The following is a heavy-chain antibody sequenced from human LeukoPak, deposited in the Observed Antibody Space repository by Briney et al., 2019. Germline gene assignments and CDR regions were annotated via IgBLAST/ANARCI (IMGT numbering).Heavy chain of an antibody. V-gene: IGHV1-69*13. CDR1: GGTFSSYA. J-gene: IGHJ5*02. CDR3: ARVDQNWFDP. D-gene: IGHD2-2*01. Sequence: GASVKVSCKASGGTFSSYAISWVRQAPGQGLEWMGGIIPIFGTANYAQKFQGRVTITADESTSTAYMELCSLRSEDTAVYYCARVDQNWFDPWGQGTLVTVSS. CDR2: IIPIFGTA.